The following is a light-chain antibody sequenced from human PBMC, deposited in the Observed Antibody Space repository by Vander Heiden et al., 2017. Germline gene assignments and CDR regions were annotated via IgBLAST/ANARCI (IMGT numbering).Light chain of an antibody. CDR2: AAS. V-gene: IGKV1-39*01. J-gene: IGKJ2*01. CDR3: QQSYSTPFT. CDR1: QSISSY. Sequence: EIQMTKSPSSLSASVGDRVTITCRASQSISSYLNWYQQKPGKAPKLLIYAASSLQSGVPSRFSGSGSGTDFTLTISSLQPEDFATYYCQQSYSTPFTFGQGTKLEIK.